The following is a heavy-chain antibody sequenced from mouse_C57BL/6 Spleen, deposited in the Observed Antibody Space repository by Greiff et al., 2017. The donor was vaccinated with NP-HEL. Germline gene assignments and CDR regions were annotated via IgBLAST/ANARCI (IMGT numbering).Heavy chain of an antibody. Sequence: QVQLQQPGAELVKPGASVKMSCKASGYTFTSYWITWVQQRPGQGLEWIGDIYPGSGSTNYTDKFKSQATLTVDTSSSTAYMQLSSLTSEDAADYYYSSASYDDNPGCAMDYWGQGTSVTVSS. CDR2: IYPGSGST. CDR1: GYTFTSYW. J-gene: IGHJ4*01. D-gene: IGHD2-4*01. CDR3: SSASYDDNPGCAMDY. V-gene: IGHV1-55*01.